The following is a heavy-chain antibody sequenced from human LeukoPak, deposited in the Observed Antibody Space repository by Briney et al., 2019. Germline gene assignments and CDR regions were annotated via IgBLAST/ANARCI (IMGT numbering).Heavy chain of an antibody. CDR3: ARGHNHDTWNPFDY. CDR2: ISGTGGST. CDR1: GFTFSTYA. Sequence: GGSLRLSCAASGFTFSTYAMSWVHQAPGKGLEWVSVISGTGGSTNYADSVKGRFTISRDYSKSTLYVQMNSLRVEDTAVYYCARGHNHDTWNPFDYWGQGTLVTVSS. J-gene: IGHJ4*02. D-gene: IGHD3-3*01. V-gene: IGHV3-23*01.